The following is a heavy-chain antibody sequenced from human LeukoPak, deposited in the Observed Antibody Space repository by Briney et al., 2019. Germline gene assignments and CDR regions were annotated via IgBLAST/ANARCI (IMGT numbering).Heavy chain of an antibody. CDR3: AEDTDLWSGYATAPFDY. CDR1: GFSVSNNY. J-gene: IGHJ4*02. D-gene: IGHD3-3*01. Sequence: PGGSLRLSCAASGFSVSNNYMNWVRQAPGKGLEWVSVIYSGGSTYYADSVKGRFTISRDNSKNTLYLQMNSLRAEDTALYYCAEDTDLWSGYATAPFDYWGRGTLVTVSS. CDR2: IYSGGST. V-gene: IGHV3-53*01.